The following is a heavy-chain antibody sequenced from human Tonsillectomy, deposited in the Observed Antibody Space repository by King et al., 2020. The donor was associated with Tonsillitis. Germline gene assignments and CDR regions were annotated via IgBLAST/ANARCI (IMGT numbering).Heavy chain of an antibody. Sequence: QLVQSGGGVVQPGRSLRLSCAASGFTFSSYAIHWVRQAPGKGLEWVALISYDGSNKYYADSVKGRFTISRDNSKSTLYLQMNSMRVEDTAVYYCARDQGLVEATSFDCWGQGTLVSVSS. CDR1: GFTFSSYA. CDR2: ISYDGSNK. V-gene: IGHV3-30-3*01. CDR3: ARDQGLVEATSFDC. D-gene: IGHD1-26*01. J-gene: IGHJ4*02.